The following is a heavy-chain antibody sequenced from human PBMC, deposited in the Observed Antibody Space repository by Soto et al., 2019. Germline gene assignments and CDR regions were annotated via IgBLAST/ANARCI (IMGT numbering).Heavy chain of an antibody. CDR3: ARERPDGARLDP. J-gene: IGHJ5*02. CDR2: IYHSRST. D-gene: IGHD6-6*01. Sequence: QVQLQESGPGLVKPSQTLSLTCTVSGGSISSGDYYWSWIRQPPGKGLEWIGYIYHSRSTCYNPSLKSRVTISVDTSKNQFSLKLSSVTAADTAVYYCARERPDGARLDPWGQGTLVTVSS. CDR1: GGSISSGDYY. V-gene: IGHV4-30-4*01.